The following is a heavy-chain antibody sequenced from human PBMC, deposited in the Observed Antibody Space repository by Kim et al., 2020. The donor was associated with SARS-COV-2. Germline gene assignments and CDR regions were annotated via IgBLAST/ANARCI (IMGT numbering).Heavy chain of an antibody. V-gene: IGHV4-30-2*01. CDR3: ARGGAATVTSFWYFDL. J-gene: IGHJ2*01. CDR2: IYYRGTS. Sequence: SGTLSLTCRVSGGSLSSGGYAWIWIRQAPGKCPEWIGYIYYRGTSHHKPALSRRVTLSIERSKNQITLQLRAVTAADTAVYFCARGGAATVTSFWYFDL. CDR1: GGSLSSGGYA. D-gene: IGHD4-17*01.